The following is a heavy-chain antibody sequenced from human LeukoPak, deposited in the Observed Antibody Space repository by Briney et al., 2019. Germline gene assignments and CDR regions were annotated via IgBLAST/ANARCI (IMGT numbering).Heavy chain of an antibody. J-gene: IGHJ4*02. CDR3: AKVCRCTSLQYYFDY. V-gene: IGHV3-23*01. CDR2: ISGSGGST. D-gene: IGHD2-2*01. CDR1: GFTFSSYA. Sequence: GGSLRLSCAASGFTFSSYAMSWVRQAPGKGLEWVSAISGSGGSTYYADSVKGRFTISRDNSKNTLYLQMNSLRAEDTAVYYCAKVCRCTSLQYYFDYWGQGTLVTVSS.